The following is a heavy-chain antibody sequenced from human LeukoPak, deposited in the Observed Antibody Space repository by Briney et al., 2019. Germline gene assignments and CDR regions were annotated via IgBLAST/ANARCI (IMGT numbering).Heavy chain of an antibody. V-gene: IGHV4-59*02. CDR2: IYYSGST. J-gene: IGHJ4*02. CDR3: ARSYYDFWSGPFDY. CDR1: GFTVSSNS. Sequence: GSLRLSCTVSGFTVSSNSMSWVRQAPGKGLEWVGYIYYSGSTNYNPSLKSRVTISVDTSKNQFSLKLSSVTAADTAVYYCARSYYDFWSGPFDYWGQGTLVTVSS. D-gene: IGHD3-3*01.